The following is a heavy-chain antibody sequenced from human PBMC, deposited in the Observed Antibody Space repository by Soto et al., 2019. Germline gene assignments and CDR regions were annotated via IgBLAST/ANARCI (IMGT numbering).Heavy chain of an antibody. D-gene: IGHD2-2*01. CDR3: ARDLIIVVVPAHSQQAPTYYYYGMDV. J-gene: IGHJ6*02. V-gene: IGHV1-46*01. Sequence: GASVKVSCKASGGTFSSYAISWVRQAPGQGLEWMGIINPSGGSTSYAQKFQGRVTMTRDTSTSTVYMELSSLRSEDTAVYYCARDLIIVVVPAHSQQAPTYYYYGMDVWGQGTTVTVSS. CDR2: INPSGGST. CDR1: GGTFSSYA.